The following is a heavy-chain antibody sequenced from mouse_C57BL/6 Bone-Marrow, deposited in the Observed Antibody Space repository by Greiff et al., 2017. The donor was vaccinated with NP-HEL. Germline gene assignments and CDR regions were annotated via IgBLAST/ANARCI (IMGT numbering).Heavy chain of an antibody. V-gene: IGHV5-2*01. J-gene: IGHJ3*01. CDR3: ARLWLSLFDY. CDR1: EYAFPSYG. Sequence: EVMLVESGGGLVQPGESLKLSCESTEYAFPSYGMPWVRKTPGKGLELVAAINSDGGSTYYPDTMERRFIISRDNTKNTLYLKMISLMSEDTAVYYCARLWLSLFDYWGQGTLVTVSA. D-gene: IGHD2-2*01. CDR2: INSDGGST.